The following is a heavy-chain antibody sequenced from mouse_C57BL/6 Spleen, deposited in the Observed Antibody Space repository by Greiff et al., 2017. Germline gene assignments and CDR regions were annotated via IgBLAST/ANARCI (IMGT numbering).Heavy chain of an antibody. CDR1: GYTFTDYN. Sequence: VQLKQSGPELVKPGASVKMSCKASGYTFTDYNMHWVKQSHGKSLEWIGYINPNNGGTSYNQKFKGKATLTVNKSSSTAYMELRSLTSEDSAVYYCARGTTVVEGTFAYWGQGTLVTVSA. V-gene: IGHV1-22*01. D-gene: IGHD1-1*01. J-gene: IGHJ3*01. CDR2: INPNNGGT. CDR3: ARGTTVVEGTFAY.